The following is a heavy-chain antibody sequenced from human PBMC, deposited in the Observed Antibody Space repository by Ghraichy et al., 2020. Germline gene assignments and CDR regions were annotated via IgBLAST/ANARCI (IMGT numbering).Heavy chain of an antibody. CDR1: GGSISSSSYY. V-gene: IGHV4-39*07. Sequence: TLSLTCTVSGGSISSSSYYWGWIRQPPGKGLEWIGSIYYSGSTYYNPSLKSRVTISVDTSKNQFSLKLSSVTAADTAVYYCARDRYCSSTSCPYDYWGQGTLVTVSS. D-gene: IGHD2-2*01. J-gene: IGHJ4*02. CDR2: IYYSGST. CDR3: ARDRYCSSTSCPYDY.